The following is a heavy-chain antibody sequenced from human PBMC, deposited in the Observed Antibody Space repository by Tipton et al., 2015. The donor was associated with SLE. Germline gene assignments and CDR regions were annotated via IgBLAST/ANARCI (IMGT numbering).Heavy chain of an antibody. CDR1: GGSMSSYY. V-gene: IGHV4-4*07. Sequence: TLSLTCTVSGGSMSSYYWSWIRQPAGKGLEWIGRIYTSGSTNYNPSLSSRVTISVDTSKNQFSLKLSSVTAADTAVYYCGRHKTATRAFDFWGQGTLVTVSS. D-gene: IGHD1-1*01. CDR2: IYTSGST. J-gene: IGHJ3*01. CDR3: GRHKTATRAFDF.